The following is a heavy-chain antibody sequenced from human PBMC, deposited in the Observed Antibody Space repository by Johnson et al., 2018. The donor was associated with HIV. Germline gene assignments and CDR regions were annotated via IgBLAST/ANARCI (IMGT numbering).Heavy chain of an antibody. CDR2: IGTAGDT. D-gene: IGHD1-26*01. CDR1: GFTFSSYD. V-gene: IGHV3-13*01. J-gene: IGHJ3*02. Sequence: VQLVESGGGVVQPGRSLRLSCAASGFTFSSYDMHWVRQATGKGLEWVSAIGTAGDTYYPGSVKGRFTISRENAKNSLYLQMNSLRAGDTAVYYCARSSWGGSSLGAFDIWGQGTMVTVSS. CDR3: ARSSWGGSSLGAFDI.